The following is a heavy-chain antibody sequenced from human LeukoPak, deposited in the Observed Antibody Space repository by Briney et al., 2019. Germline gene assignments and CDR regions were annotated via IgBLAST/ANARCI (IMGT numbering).Heavy chain of an antibody. CDR1: GDTFTSYY. Sequence: ASVKVACKASGDTFTSYYMHWVRHAPGQGLEWMGIINPSGGSTSHAQKFQGSVTMTRDTPTSTLYMEMRSLRSEDTAVYYCARWDIVVVLAAMPREFWGNFDYWGQGTLVTVAS. D-gene: IGHD2-2*01. CDR2: INPSGGST. J-gene: IGHJ4*02. V-gene: IGHV1-46*01. CDR3: ARWDIVVVLAAMPREFWGNFDY.